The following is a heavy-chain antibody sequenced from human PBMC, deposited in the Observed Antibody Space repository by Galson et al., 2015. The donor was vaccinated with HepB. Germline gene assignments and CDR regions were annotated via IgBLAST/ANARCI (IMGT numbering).Heavy chain of an antibody. CDR3: ARSYYYMDV. Sequence: SLRLSCAASGFSLSSYAMNWVRQAPGTGLEWVSIISSSGGTTYYADSVKGRFTISRDNSKNTLYLQMNSLRAEDTAVYYCARSYYYMDVWGKGTTVTVSS. V-gene: IGHV3-23*01. CDR1: GFSLSSYA. J-gene: IGHJ6*03. CDR2: ISSSGGTT.